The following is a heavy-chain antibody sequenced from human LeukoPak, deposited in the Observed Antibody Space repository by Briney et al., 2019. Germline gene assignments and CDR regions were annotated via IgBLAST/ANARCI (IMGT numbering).Heavy chain of an antibody. Sequence: SETLSLTCTVSGGSISSYYWSWIRQPPGKGLEWIGYIYYSGSTNYNPSLKSRVTISVDASKNQFSLNLTSVTAADAAVYYCARDLGYSGFDWAPWGQGTLVTVSS. CDR2: IYYSGST. D-gene: IGHD5-12*01. J-gene: IGHJ5*02. V-gene: IGHV4-59*12. CDR3: ARDLGYSGFDWAP. CDR1: GGSISSYY.